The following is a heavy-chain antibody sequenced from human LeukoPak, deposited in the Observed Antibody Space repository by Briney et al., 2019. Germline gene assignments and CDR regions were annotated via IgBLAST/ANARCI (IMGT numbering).Heavy chain of an antibody. CDR3: ARVGSTVEAGTPDY. CDR1: GFTFSYYY. CDR2: ISGSDSHT. J-gene: IGHJ4*02. D-gene: IGHD6-19*01. Sequence: GGSLRLSCAASGFTFSYYYMSWIRQAPGKGLEWLSFISGSDSHTTYAESVRSRCSISRDKAENSLSLQLNSLRSDDTAVYYCARVGSTVEAGTPDYWGQGTLVTVS. V-gene: IGHV3-11*06.